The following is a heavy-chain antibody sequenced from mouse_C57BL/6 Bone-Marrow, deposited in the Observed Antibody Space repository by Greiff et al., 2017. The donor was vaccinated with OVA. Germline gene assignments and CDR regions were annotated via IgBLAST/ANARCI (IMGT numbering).Heavy chain of an antibody. CDR3: AKGRDTTVVAGIDY. CDR2: IWRGGST. D-gene: IGHD1-1*01. J-gene: IGHJ2*01. CDR1: GFSLTSYG. V-gene: IGHV2-5*01. Sequence: VNLVESGPGLVQPSQSLSITCTVSGFSLTSYGVHWVRQSPGKGLEWLGVIWRGGSTDYNAAFMSRLSITKDNSKSQVFFKMNSLQADDTAIYYCAKGRDTTVVAGIDYWGQGTTLTVSS.